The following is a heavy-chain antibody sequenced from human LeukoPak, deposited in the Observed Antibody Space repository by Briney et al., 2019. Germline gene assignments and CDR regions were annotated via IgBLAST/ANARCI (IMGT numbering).Heavy chain of an antibody. V-gene: IGHV4-59*01. J-gene: IGHJ4*02. D-gene: IGHD1-1*01. CDR3: TKVGTGTVDY. CDR1: GDSISGYY. CDR2: IYYTGAT. Sequence: SETLSLTCTVSGDSISGYYWGWIRQPPGKGLEWIGYIYYTGATNYNPSLKSRVTISVDTSKNQFSLKLRSVTAADTAVYYCTKVGTGTVDYWGQGTLVTVSS.